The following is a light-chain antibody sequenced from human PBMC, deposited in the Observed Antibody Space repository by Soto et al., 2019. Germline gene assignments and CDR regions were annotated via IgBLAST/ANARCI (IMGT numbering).Light chain of an antibody. CDR1: QNIYTY. CDR2: AAS. CDR3: HQTYSPPRT. J-gene: IGKJ1*01. Sequence: DIQMTQSPSSLSASVGDRVTITCRASQNIYTYLNWYQQKPGKAPRLLIYAASSLQSGVPSRFSGSGSGTDFTLAISSLQPEDFATYFCHQTYSPPRTFGQGTRVEI. V-gene: IGKV1-39*01.